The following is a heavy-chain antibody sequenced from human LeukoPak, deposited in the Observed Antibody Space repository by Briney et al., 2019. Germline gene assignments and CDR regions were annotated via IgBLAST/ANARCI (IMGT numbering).Heavy chain of an antibody. V-gene: IGHV3-23*01. J-gene: IGHJ3*02. Sequence: TGGSLRLSCAASGFTFSSYGMSWVRQAPGKGLEWVSAISGSGGSTYYADSVKGRFTISRDNSKNTLYLQMNSLRAEDTAVYYCANGPSSYAEGAFDIWGQGTMVTVSS. CDR2: ISGSGGST. CDR3: ANGPSSYAEGAFDI. D-gene: IGHD6-19*01. CDR1: GFTFSSYG.